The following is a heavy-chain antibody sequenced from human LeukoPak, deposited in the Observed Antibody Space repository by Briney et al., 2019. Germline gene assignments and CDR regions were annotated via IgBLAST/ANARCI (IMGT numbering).Heavy chain of an antibody. CDR3: AGLVGRYSSGLYYYYFDY. CDR2: MYLSGTT. D-gene: IGHD3-22*01. Sequence: SAALSLTCTVSGDSINSLDLWSWVRQPPGKGLEWIGEMYLSGTTHSNPSVKSRVTISIDKSKNQFFLNLSSVTAADTAVYYCAGLVGRYSSGLYYYYFDYWGQGTLVTVSS. V-gene: IGHV4-4*02. J-gene: IGHJ4*02. CDR1: GDSINSLDL.